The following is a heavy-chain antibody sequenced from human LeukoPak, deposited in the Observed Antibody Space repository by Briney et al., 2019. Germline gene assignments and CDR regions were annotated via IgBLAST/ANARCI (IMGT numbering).Heavy chain of an antibody. V-gene: IGHV1-8*01. J-gene: IGHJ4*02. CDR3: ARGGGFIDN. CDR1: GYTFTSYD. D-gene: IGHD5-12*01. Sequence: ASVKVSCKASGYTFTSYDINWVRQATGQGLEWMGRMNPSSGNTGYAQHFQGRLTMTRDTSISTAYMELSSLRSEDTAVYYCARGGGFIDNWGQGTLVTVSS. CDR2: MNPSSGNT.